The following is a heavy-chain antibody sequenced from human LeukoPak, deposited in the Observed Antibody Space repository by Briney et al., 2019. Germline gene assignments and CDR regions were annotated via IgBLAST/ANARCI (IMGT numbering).Heavy chain of an antibody. CDR2: INPNSGGT. CDR3: ARSYCRSTSCFDYMDV. V-gene: IGHV1-2*02. J-gene: IGHJ6*03. Sequence: GSVKVSCKASGYTFTGYYMHWVRQAPGQGLEWMGWINPNSGGTNYAQKFQGRVTMTRDTSISTAYMELSRLRSDDTAVYYCARSYCRSTSCFDYMDVWGKGTTVTVSS. CDR1: GYTFTGYY. D-gene: IGHD2-2*01.